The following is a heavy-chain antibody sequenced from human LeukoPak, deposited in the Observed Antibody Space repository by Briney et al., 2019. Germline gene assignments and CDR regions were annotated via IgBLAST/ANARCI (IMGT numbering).Heavy chain of an antibody. D-gene: IGHD6-19*01. CDR2: IYYSGST. J-gene: IGHJ4*02. V-gene: IGHV4-59*02. CDR3: ARLPYSSGWYVY. Sequence: QPSETLSLTCTVSGVSVSFYYWSWIRQPPGKGLEWIGYIYYSGSTNYNPSLKSRVTISVDTSKNQFSLKVSSVTAADTAVYYCARLPYSSGWYVYWGQGILVTVSS. CDR1: GVSVSFYY.